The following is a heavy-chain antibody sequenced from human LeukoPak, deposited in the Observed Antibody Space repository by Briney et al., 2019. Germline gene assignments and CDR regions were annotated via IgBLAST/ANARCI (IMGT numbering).Heavy chain of an antibody. D-gene: IGHD4-17*01. J-gene: IGHJ3*02. CDR2: ISTSGTTI. CDR1: GFTFSSFE. Sequence: GGSLRLSCAASGFTFSSFEMNWVRQAPGKGLEWVSYISTSGTTIYYADSVKGRFTISRDNAKHSLYLQLNSLRAEDTAVYYCAREDSGDDAFDIWGQGTMVTVSS. CDR3: AREDSGDDAFDI. V-gene: IGHV3-48*03.